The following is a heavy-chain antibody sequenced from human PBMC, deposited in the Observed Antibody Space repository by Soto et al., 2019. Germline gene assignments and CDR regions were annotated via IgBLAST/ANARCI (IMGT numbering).Heavy chain of an antibody. Sequence: GASVKVSCKASEYSFTGHYLHWVRLAPGQGLEWMGWIDPKSGDKKYAQKFQDRVTMTRDTSISTAYMDLSRLTSDDTAVYYCARDYDKSGYDYFDPWGQGTLVTVSS. CDR2: IDPKSGDK. CDR3: ARDYDKSGYDYFDP. V-gene: IGHV1-2*02. CDR1: EYSFTGHY. D-gene: IGHD3-22*01. J-gene: IGHJ5*02.